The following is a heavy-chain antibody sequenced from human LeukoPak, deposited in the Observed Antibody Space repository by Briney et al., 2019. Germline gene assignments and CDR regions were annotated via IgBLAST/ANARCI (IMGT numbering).Heavy chain of an antibody. Sequence: GGSLRLSCAASGFTVSSNYMTWVRQAPGKGLEWVACMKEDGSEKYYVDSVKGRSTISRDNAKNSLYLQMNSLRAEDTAMYYCARGRHSSSWSPIDYWGQGTLVTVSS. CDR3: ARGRHSSSWSPIDY. D-gene: IGHD6-13*01. CDR2: MKEDGSEK. J-gene: IGHJ4*02. CDR1: GFTVSSNY. V-gene: IGHV3-7*01.